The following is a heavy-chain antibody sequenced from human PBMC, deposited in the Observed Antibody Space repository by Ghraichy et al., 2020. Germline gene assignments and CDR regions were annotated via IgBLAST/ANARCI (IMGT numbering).Heavy chain of an antibody. CDR1: GFTFSTHA. Sequence: GGSLRLSCAASGFTFSTHAMHWVRQAPGKGLEWVAFICVNGGNQEYADSVKGRFSISRDNSKNTVDLQMHSLRVEDTAFYYCARDPPQSGFSLDYWGQGTLVTVSP. J-gene: IGHJ4*02. D-gene: IGHD5-12*01. CDR3: ARDPPQSGFSLDY. CDR2: ICVNGGNQ. V-gene: IGHV3-33*01.